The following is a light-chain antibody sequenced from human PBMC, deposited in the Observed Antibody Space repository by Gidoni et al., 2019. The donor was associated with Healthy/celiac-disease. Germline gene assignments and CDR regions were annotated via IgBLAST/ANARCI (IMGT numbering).Light chain of an antibody. CDR2: DAS. CDR1: QSISSY. CDR3: QQSYSTPPYT. Sequence: DIQMTQCPSSLSASVGDRVTITCRASQSISSYLNGYQQKPGKAPKLLIYDASSLQSGVPSRFSGSGSGTDYTLTISSLQPEDFATYYCQQSYSTPPYTFGQGTKLEIK. V-gene: IGKV1-39*01. J-gene: IGKJ2*01.